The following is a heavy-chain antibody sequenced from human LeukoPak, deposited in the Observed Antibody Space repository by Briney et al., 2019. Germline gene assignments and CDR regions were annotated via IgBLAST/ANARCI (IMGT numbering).Heavy chain of an antibody. CDR2: INSDGSST. Sequence: GGSLRLSCAASGFTFSSYWMHWVRQAPGKGLVWGSRINSDGSSTSYADSVKGRFTFSRDNAKNTLYLQMNSLRAEDTAVYYCARDRRGYSYGLFDYWGQGTLVTVSS. CDR3: ARDRRGYSYGLFDY. J-gene: IGHJ4*02. CDR1: GFTFSSYW. V-gene: IGHV3-74*01. D-gene: IGHD5-18*01.